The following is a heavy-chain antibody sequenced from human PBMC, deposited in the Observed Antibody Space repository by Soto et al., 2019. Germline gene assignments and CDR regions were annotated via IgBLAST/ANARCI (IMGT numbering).Heavy chain of an antibody. CDR3: AKERANWGAKYYGMDV. CDR1: GFTFSRYG. J-gene: IGHJ6*02. D-gene: IGHD7-27*01. V-gene: IGHV3-30*18. Sequence: QVQLVESGGGVVQPGRSLRLSCAASGFTFSRYGMHWVRQAPGKGLEWVAVISYDGSNKYYADSVKGRFTISRDNSKNTLYLQMNSLRAEDTAVYYCAKERANWGAKYYGMDVWGQGTTVTVSS. CDR2: ISYDGSNK.